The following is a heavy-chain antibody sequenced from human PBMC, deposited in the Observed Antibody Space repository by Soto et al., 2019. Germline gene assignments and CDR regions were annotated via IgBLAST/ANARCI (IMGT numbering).Heavy chain of an antibody. CDR1: GGLFSSYA. Sequence: SVKVSCKASGGLFSSYAISWVRQAPGQGLEWMGGIIPIFGTANYAQKFQGRVTITADESTSTAYMELSSLRSEDTAVYYCARAGGNSLTYGMDVWGQGTTVTVSS. J-gene: IGHJ6*02. CDR3: ARAGGNSLTYGMDV. V-gene: IGHV1-69*13. CDR2: IIPIFGTA. D-gene: IGHD2-21*02.